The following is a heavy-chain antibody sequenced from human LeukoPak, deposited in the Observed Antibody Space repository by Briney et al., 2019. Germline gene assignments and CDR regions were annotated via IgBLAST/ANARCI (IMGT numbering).Heavy chain of an antibody. CDR1: GGSIRSYY. CDR3: ARDYGGNSDYFDY. Sequence: LETLSLTCTVSGGSIRSYYWSWIRQPPGKGLEWIGYIYYSGSTNYNPSLKSRVTISVDTSKNQFSLKLSSVTAADTAAYYCARDYGGNSDYFDYWGQGTLVTVSS. V-gene: IGHV4-59*01. J-gene: IGHJ4*02. D-gene: IGHD4-23*01. CDR2: IYYSGST.